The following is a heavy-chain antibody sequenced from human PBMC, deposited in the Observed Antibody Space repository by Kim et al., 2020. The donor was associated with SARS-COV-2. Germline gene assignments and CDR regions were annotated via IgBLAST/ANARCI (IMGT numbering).Heavy chain of an antibody. CDR2: IYYSGNT. J-gene: IGHJ6*02. Sequence: SETLSLTCTVSGGSISSSSYYWGWIRQPPGKGLEWIGSIYYSGNTYYNPSLKSRVTISVDTSKNQFSLKLSSVTAADTAVYYCARHPVLRYFDWLLSGDGMDVWGQGTTVTVSS. D-gene: IGHD3-9*01. CDR1: GGSISSSSYY. V-gene: IGHV4-39*01. CDR3: ARHPVLRYFDWLLSGDGMDV.